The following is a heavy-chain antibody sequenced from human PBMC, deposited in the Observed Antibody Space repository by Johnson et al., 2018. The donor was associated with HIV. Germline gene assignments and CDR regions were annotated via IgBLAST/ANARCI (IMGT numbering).Heavy chain of an antibody. CDR1: GFTFTNAW. D-gene: IGHD4-11*01. V-gene: IGHV3-15*01. CDR3: TSMTTGKTPAVGAFDI. Sequence: VQLVESGGGLIKPGGSLRLSCAASGFTFTNAWMNWVRQGPGKGLEWVGRIKSQTDGWTIDYAASVKGRFTISRDDSRNTVYLQMNSLKSEDTAVYYCTSMTTGKTPAVGAFDIWGQGTMVTVSS. CDR2: IKSQTDGWTI. J-gene: IGHJ3*02.